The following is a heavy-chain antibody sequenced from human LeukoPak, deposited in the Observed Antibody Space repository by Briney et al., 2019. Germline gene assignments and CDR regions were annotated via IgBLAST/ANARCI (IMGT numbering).Heavy chain of an antibody. CDR2: IYYSGST. J-gene: IGHJ3*02. CDR1: GGSISSYY. V-gene: IGHV4-59*12. CDR3: ARPGYGDYEDVHAFDI. D-gene: IGHD4-17*01. Sequence: PSETLSLACTVSGGSISSYYWSWIRQPPGKGLEWIGYIYYSGSTNYNPSLKSRVTISVDTSKNQFSLKLSSVTAADTAVYYCARPGYGDYEDVHAFDIWGQGTMVTVSS.